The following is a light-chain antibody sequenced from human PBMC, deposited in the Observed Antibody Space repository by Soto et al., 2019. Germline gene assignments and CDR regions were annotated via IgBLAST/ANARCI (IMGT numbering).Light chain of an antibody. Sequence: QAVVSQPPSASGTPGQRGTISCSGSSSNIGSNPVTWYQQFPGTAPRLLIYSNDQRPSGVPDRFSGSKSGTSASLAIGLQSEDEADYYCAAWDDSLDAAVFGGGTQLTVL. J-gene: IGLJ7*01. CDR2: SND. CDR3: AAWDDSLDAAV. CDR1: SSNIGSNP. V-gene: IGLV1-44*01.